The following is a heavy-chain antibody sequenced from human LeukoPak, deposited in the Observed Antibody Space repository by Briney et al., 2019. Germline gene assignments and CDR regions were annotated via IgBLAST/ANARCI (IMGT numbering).Heavy chain of an antibody. CDR1: GFTFSSYE. Sequence: TGGSLRLSCAASGFTFSSYEMNWVRQTPGKGLEWVSYISSSGSTIYYADSVKGRFTISRDNAKNSLYLQMNSLRAEDTAVYYCARDLDGILDAFDIWGQGTMVTVSS. CDR2: ISSSGSTI. D-gene: IGHD1-26*01. CDR3: ARDLDGILDAFDI. J-gene: IGHJ3*02. V-gene: IGHV3-48*03.